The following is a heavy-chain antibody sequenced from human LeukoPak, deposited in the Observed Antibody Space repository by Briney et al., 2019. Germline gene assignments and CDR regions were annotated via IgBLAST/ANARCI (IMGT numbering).Heavy chain of an antibody. CDR1: GGSLSGYS. D-gene: IGHD2-2*01. J-gene: IGHJ4*02. CDR2: LNHSGST. Sequence: PSETLSLTCAVYGGSLSGYSWSWIRQPPGKGLEWIGELNHSGSTNYNPSLKSRDTISVDTSKNQFSLKLSSVTAADSAFYYCARVPGRPAAVFDYWGQGTLVTVSS. CDR3: ARVPGRPAAVFDY. V-gene: IGHV4-34*01.